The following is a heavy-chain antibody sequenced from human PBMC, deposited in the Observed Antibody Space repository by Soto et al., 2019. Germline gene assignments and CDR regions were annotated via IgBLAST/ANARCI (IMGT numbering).Heavy chain of an antibody. V-gene: IGHV4-39*01. CDR2: IFYNGNT. J-gene: IGHJ5*02. Sequence: SETLSRTCILSGSSIAISTYYWGWIRHPPGKGLEWIGSIFYNGNTLDNPSLKSRITISVDTSKNQFSLKLSSVTAADTAVYYCARHSTGYYYAWFDPWGQGTLVTVS. CDR1: GSSIAISTYY. D-gene: IGHD3-22*01. CDR3: ARHSTGYYYAWFDP.